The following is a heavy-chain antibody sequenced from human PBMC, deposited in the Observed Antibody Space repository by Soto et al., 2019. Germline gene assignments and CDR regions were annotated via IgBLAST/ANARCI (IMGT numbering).Heavy chain of an antibody. V-gene: IGHV1-69*01. CDR2: IIPIFGTA. D-gene: IGHD6-19*01. CDR1: GGTFSSYA. Sequence: QVQLVQSGAEVKKPGSSVKVSCKASGGTFSSYAISWVRQAPGQGLEWMGGIIPIFGTANYAQKFQGRFTITADESTSTAYMEVSSLRSQDTAVSYCASWATVGYSSGWFDAFDIWGQGTMVTISS. J-gene: IGHJ3*02. CDR3: ASWATVGYSSGWFDAFDI.